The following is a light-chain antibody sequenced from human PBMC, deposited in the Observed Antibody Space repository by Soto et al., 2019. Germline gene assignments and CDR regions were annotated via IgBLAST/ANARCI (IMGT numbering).Light chain of an antibody. J-gene: IGKJ4*01. Sequence: EVVMTQAPATMSVSPGERATLSCRASQSVSSNLAWYQQKPGQAPRLPIYGASSRATGIPDRFSGSGSGTDFTLTISRLEPEDFAVYYCQQYGSSPLTFGGGTKVDIK. CDR3: QQYGSSPLT. V-gene: IGKV3-20*01. CDR2: GAS. CDR1: QSVSSN.